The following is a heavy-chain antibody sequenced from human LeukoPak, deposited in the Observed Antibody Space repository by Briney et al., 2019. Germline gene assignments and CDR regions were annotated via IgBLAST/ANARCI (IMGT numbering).Heavy chain of an antibody. CDR3: ARSRDKQWLVRRDFDY. D-gene: IGHD6-19*01. J-gene: IGHJ4*02. Sequence: PSETLSLTCAVYGGSFSGYYWSWIRQPPGKGLEWIGEINHSGSINYNPSLKSRVTISVDTSKNQFSLKLSSVTAADTAVYYCARSRDKQWLVRRDFDYWGQGTLVTVSS. CDR2: INHSGSI. V-gene: IGHV4-34*01. CDR1: GGSFSGYY.